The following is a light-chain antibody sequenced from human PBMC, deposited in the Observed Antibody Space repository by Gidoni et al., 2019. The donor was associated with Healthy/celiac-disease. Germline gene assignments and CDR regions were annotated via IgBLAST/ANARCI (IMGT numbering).Light chain of an antibody. CDR1: QSISSR. V-gene: IGKV1-5*03. CDR3: QQYNGYPWT. CDR2: KAS. J-gene: IGKJ1*01. Sequence: DIQMTQSPSTLSASVGDRVTITCRPSQSISSRLAWYQQKPGKAPKLLIYKASSLESGVPSRFSGSGSGTEFTLTISSLQPDDFATYYCQQYNGYPWTFGQGTKVEIK.